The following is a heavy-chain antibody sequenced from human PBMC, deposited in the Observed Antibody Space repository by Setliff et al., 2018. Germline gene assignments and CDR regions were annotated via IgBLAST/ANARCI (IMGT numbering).Heavy chain of an antibody. D-gene: IGHD3-10*01. J-gene: IGHJ6*02. V-gene: IGHV1-69*13. Sequence: GASVKVSCKASGGTFSSYAISWVRQAPGQGLEWMGGIIPIFGTANYAQKFQGRVTITADESTSTAYMELSSLRSEDTAVYYCARPLRYGDYYYYYGIDVWGQGTTVTVSS. CDR3: ARPLRYGDYYYYYGIDV. CDR1: GGTFSSYA. CDR2: IIPIFGTA.